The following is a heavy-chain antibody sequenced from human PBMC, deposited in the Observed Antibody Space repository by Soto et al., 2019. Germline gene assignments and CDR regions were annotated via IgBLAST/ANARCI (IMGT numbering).Heavy chain of an antibody. CDR1: GFTFSSYA. CDR2: IRGTGGYT. CDR3: AKSYDFWSGHFYGMDV. J-gene: IGHJ6*02. D-gene: IGHD3-3*01. V-gene: IGHV3-23*01. Sequence: GGSLRLSCAASGFTFSSYAMSWVRQAPGKGLEWVSAIRGTGGYTYYVDSVKGRFTIARDNSKNTLSLQMNSLRAEDTAVYYCAKSYDFWSGHFYGMDVWGQGTTVTVSS.